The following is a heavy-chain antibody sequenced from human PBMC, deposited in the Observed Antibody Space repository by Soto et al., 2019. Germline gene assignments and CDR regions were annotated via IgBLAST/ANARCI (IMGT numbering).Heavy chain of an antibody. V-gene: IGHV3-9*01. CDR2: INWDSEEI. D-gene: IGHD2-8*01. CDR1: GINFDDFA. J-gene: IGHJ4*02. Sequence: VQLVESGGGLVQPGGSRRLSCVVSGINFDDFAMHWVRQVPGKGLVWVSGINWDSEEIGYADSVKGRFTISRDNAQNSLYLQMNSLKAEDTALYYCAKDTAPGFYDANGHLDSWGQGTPVTVSS. CDR3: AKDTAPGFYDANGHLDS.